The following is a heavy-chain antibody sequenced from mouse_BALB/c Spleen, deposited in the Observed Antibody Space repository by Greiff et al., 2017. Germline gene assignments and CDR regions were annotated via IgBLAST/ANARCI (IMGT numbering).Heavy chain of an antibody. D-gene: IGHD2-3*01. V-gene: IGHV3-8*02. CDR3: ARSYDGYPAWFAY. CDR1: GDSITSGY. CDR2: ISYSGST. Sequence: EVQRVESGPSLVKPSQTLSLTCSVTGDSITSGYWNWIRKFPGNKLEYMGYISYSGSTYYNPSLKSRISITRDTSKNQYYLQLNSVTTEDTATYYCARSYDGYPAWFAYWGQGTLVTVSA. J-gene: IGHJ3*01.